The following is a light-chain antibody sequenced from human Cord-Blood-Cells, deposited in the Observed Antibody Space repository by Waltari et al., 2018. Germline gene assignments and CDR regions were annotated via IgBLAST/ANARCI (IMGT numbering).Light chain of an antibody. J-gene: IGLJ3*02. V-gene: IGLV1-40*01. CDR3: QSYDSSLSEV. CDR1: SSNIGAGYD. CDR2: GNS. Sequence: QSVLTQPPSVSGAPGQRVTISCTGSSSNIGAGYDVHWYQQLPGTAPKLLIYGNSNRPSVVPDRFSGSKSGTSASLAITGLQAEDEADYYCQSYDSSLSEVFGGGTKLTVL.